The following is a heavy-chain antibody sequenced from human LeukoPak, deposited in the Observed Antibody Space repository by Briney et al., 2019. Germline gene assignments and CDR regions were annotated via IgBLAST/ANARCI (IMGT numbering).Heavy chain of an antibody. CDR1: GFPFRSYS. V-gene: IGHV3-21*01. D-gene: IGHD3-22*01. Sequence: GSLQLSCAASGFPFRSYSMNWVRPAPGKGLEWVSSISSSSSYIYYADSVKGRFTISRDNAKNSLYLQMNSLRAEDTAVYYCARENDSSGYYQTFDYWGQGTLVTVSS. J-gene: IGHJ4*02. CDR3: ARENDSSGYYQTFDY. CDR2: ISSSSSYI.